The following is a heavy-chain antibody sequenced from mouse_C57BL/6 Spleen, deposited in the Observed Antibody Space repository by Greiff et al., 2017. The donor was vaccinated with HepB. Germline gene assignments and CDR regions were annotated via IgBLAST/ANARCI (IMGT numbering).Heavy chain of an antibody. CDR1: GFNIKDDY. D-gene: IGHD1-1*01. V-gene: IGHV14-4*01. Sequence: VQLKESGAELVRPGASVKLSCTASGFNIKDDYMHWVKQRPEQGLEWIGWIDPENGDTEYASKFQGKATITADTSSNTAYLQLSSLTSEDTAVYYCTTLTTVDFDYWGQGTTLTVSS. J-gene: IGHJ2*01. CDR3: TTLTTVDFDY. CDR2: IDPENGDT.